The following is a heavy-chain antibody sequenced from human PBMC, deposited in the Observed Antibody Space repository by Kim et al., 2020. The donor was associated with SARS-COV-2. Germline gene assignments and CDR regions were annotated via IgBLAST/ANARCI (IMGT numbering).Heavy chain of an antibody. CDR1: GGSISSYY. V-gene: IGHV4-59*01. D-gene: IGHD2-2*01. Sequence: SETLSLTCTVSGGSISSYYWSWIRQPAGKGPEWIGYIYYSGSTNYNHSLKSRVMISVDTSKNQFSLKLTSMTAADTAVYYCARGGTSRWFDYWGQGTLVTVSS. CDR3: ARGGTSRWFDY. CDR2: IYYSGST. J-gene: IGHJ4*02.